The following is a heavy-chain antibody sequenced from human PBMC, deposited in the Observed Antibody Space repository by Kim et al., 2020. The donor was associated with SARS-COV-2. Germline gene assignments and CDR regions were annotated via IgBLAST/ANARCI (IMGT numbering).Heavy chain of an antibody. J-gene: IGHJ2*01. Sequence: PPGQVLEWIGYVSSTGSTNYNPSFKSRFTISIDTSENQFSLKVTSVTAADTAVYFCARDGGNGNWYFDLWGRGTLVTVSS. CDR3: ARDGGNGNWYFDL. D-gene: IGHD2-15*01. CDR2: VSSTGST. V-gene: IGHV4-59*01.